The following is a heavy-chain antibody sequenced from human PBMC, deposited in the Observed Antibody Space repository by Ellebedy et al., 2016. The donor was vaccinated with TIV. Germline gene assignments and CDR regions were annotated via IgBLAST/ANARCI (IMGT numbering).Heavy chain of an antibody. CDR1: GFTVSSNY. D-gene: IGHD2-21*02. V-gene: IGHV3-53*01. Sequence: GESLKISCAASGFTVSSNYMTWVRQAPGKGLEWVSVIYNSGNTQYADSVKGRFTISRDNSKNVLYLQMNSLRAEDTAVYFCARVGVMVVTNPTDAFDVWGQGTMVTVSS. J-gene: IGHJ3*01. CDR2: IYNSGNT. CDR3: ARVGVMVVTNPTDAFDV.